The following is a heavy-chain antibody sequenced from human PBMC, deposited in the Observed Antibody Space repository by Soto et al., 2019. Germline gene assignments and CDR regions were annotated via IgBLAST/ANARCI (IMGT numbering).Heavy chain of an antibody. Sequence: GGSLRLSCAASGFSFSDYAMSWVRQAPGKGLEWVSVISESGGSTHYADSVRGRFTVSRDNSKNSLSLRMNSLRDEDTAVYFCAKRSPYSSGWYSPIFDYGGGGALVTVPS. CDR2: ISESGGST. D-gene: IGHD6-13*01. CDR1: GFSFSDYA. V-gene: IGHV3-23*01. J-gene: IGHJ4*02. CDR3: AKRSPYSSGWYSPIFDY.